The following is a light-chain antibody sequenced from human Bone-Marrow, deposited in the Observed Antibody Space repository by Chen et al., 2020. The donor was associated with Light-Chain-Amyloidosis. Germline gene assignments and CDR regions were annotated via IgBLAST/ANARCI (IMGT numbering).Light chain of an antibody. J-gene: IGKJ1*01. Sequence: DIVMTQSPDSLAVSLGERATINCKSSQSVLYSSNNKNYLAWYQQKPGQPPKLLIYWASTREFGVPDRFSGRGSGTDFTLTIGSLQAEDVAVNYCQQYYSTPLTFGQGTKVEIK. CDR1: QSVLYSSNNKNY. CDR2: WAS. V-gene: IGKV4-1*01. CDR3: QQYYSTPLT.